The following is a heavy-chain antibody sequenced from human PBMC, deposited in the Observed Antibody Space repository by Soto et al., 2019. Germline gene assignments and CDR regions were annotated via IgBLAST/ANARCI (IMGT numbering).Heavy chain of an antibody. J-gene: IGHJ4*02. V-gene: IGHV3-72*01. CDR1: GFSFSDHF. Sequence: EVQLVESGGDLVQPGGSLRLSCAASGFSFSDHFMDWVRQAPGKGLEWVGRIRNKPNSYSTEYAASVKGRFTISRDDSKNSLYLQMDSLKTEDSAVYYCGGDNGNYPLDYWGQGTLVTVSS. D-gene: IGHD1-7*01. CDR2: IRNKPNSYST. CDR3: GGDNGNYPLDY.